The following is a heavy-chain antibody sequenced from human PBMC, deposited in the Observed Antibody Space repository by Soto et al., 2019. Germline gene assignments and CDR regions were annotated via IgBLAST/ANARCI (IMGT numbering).Heavy chain of an antibody. V-gene: IGHV1-3*01. CDR1: GYTFTSYA. D-gene: IGHD5-12*01. J-gene: IGHJ4*02. Sequence: ASVKVSCKASGYTFTSYAVHWVRQAPGQRPEWMGWTNAGNGNTKYSQKFQDRFTVTRDTSANTAYMDLRSLTSEDTAVYFCARGIWVATSASYYFDNWGQGTQVTVSS. CDR2: TNAGNGNT. CDR3: ARGIWVATSASYYFDN.